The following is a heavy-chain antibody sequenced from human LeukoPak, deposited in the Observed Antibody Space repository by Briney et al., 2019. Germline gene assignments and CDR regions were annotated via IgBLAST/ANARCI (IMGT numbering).Heavy chain of an antibody. D-gene: IGHD2-15*01. Sequence: GGSLRLSCAASGFNFSINWMTWVRQAPGKGLEWVANIQDDGVEKNYVESVKGRFIISRDNAKDSLFLQMSSLRDEDTALYYCARGYAAIPDWGQGTLVTVSS. V-gene: IGHV3-7*01. CDR3: ARGYAAIPD. CDR1: GFNFSINW. CDR2: IQDDGVEK. J-gene: IGHJ4*02.